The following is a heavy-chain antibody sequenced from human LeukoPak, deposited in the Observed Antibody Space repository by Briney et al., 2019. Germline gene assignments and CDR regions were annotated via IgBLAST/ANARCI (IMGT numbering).Heavy chain of an antibody. Sequence: PSETLSLTCTVSGGSTTGYYWSWIRQPPGRRLEWIGYIHSSGFTNYNPSLKSRITISLDTSKNQFSLNLSSVTAADTAVYYCAREPDCSGGSCYARLYYYGMDVWGQGTTVTVSS. J-gene: IGHJ6*02. CDR1: GGSTTGYY. CDR2: IHSSGFT. CDR3: AREPDCSGGSCYARLYYYGMDV. D-gene: IGHD2-15*01. V-gene: IGHV4-4*09.